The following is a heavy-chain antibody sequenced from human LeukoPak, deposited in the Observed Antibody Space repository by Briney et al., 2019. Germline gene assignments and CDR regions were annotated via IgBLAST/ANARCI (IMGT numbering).Heavy chain of an antibody. CDR2: ISGSGGST. Sequence: PGGSLRLSCAASGFTFSSYAMSWVRQAPGKGLEWVSAISGSGGSTYYADSVKGRFTISRDNSKNTLYLQMNSLRAEDTAVYYCAKGPSRWLTGYYSDYWGQGTMVTVSS. V-gene: IGHV3-23*01. J-gene: IGHJ4*02. CDR3: AKGPSRWLTGYYSDY. D-gene: IGHD3-9*01. CDR1: GFTFSSYA.